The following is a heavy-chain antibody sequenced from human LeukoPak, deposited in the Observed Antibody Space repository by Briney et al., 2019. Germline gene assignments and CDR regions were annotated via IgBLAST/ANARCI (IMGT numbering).Heavy chain of an antibody. CDR2: IKQDGSDK. CDR3: ARGQWVAY. D-gene: IGHD2-15*01. J-gene: IGHJ4*02. CDR1: GFTFSKHW. Sequence: PGGSLGLSCAAAGFTFSKHWMSWVRQTPGKGLEWVANIKQDGSDKYYVDSVKGRFTISRDNAKNSLYLQMNNLRAEDTAVYYCARGQWVAYWGQGTLVTVSS. V-gene: IGHV3-7*01.